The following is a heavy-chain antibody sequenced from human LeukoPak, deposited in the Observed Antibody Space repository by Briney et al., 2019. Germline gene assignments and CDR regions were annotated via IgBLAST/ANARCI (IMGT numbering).Heavy chain of an antibody. J-gene: IGHJ4*02. CDR2: ISSSSSTI. CDR1: GFTVRSNF. Sequence: GGSLRLSCATSGFTVRSNFMSWVRQAPGKGLEWVSYISSSSSTIYYADSVKGRFTISRDNAQNSVYLQMNSLRDEDTAVYYCARVGELDYWGQGTLVTVSS. V-gene: IGHV3-48*02. D-gene: IGHD1-26*01. CDR3: ARVGELDY.